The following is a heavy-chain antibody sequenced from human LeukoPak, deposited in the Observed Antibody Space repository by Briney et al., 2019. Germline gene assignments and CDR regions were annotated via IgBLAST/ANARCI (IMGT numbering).Heavy chain of an antibody. Sequence: GESLKISCKGSGDSFTNSWVAWVRQMPGKGLEWMGIIYPGDSDTRYSPSFQGQVTISADKSIRTAYLQWSSLKALDTAIYYCATLNDGSLDYWGQGTLVTVSS. CDR1: GDSFTNSW. CDR2: IYPGDSDT. J-gene: IGHJ4*02. CDR3: ATLNDGSLDY. D-gene: IGHD5-24*01. V-gene: IGHV5-51*01.